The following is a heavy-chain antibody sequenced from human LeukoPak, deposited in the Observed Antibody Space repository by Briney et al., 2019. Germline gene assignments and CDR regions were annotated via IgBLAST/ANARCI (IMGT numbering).Heavy chain of an antibody. CDR3: ARQVTLKRDTALGY. CDR1: GYSFTSYW. J-gene: IGHJ4*02. V-gene: IGHV5-51*01. CDR2: LYPGDSDT. Sequence: GESLKISWKGSGYSFTSYWNGWVRQMPGKGLEWMGILYPGDSDTRYSPSFQGQVTISADKSISTAYLQWSSLKASDTAMYYCARQVTLKRDTALGYWGQGTLVTVSS. D-gene: IGHD5-18*01.